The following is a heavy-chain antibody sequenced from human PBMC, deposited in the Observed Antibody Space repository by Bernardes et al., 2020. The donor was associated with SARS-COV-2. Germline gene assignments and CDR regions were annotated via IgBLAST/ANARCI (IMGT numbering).Heavy chain of an antibody. CDR3: ARTYGSGIYALYYFDY. CDR2: ISGSGGST. Sequence: GSLRLSCAPSGFAFSNYAMTWVRLPPGKRLEWLSGISGSGGSTYYADSVKGRFTISRDNSKNTLYLQMNSLRAEDTAVYYCARTYGSGIYALYYFDYWGQGTLVTVSS. V-gene: IGHV3-23*01. CDR1: GFAFSNYA. D-gene: IGHD3-10*01. J-gene: IGHJ4*02.